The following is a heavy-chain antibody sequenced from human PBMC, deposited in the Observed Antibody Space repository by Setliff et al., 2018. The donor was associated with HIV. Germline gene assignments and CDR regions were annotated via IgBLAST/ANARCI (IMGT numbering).Heavy chain of an antibody. CDR3: ARGLAVGYFDY. D-gene: IGHD6-19*01. Sequence: ASETLSLTCSVSGGSIDNNKYYWTWIRQPPGKGLEWIGSIYYSGSTYYNPSLKSRVTISVDRSKNQFSLRLSSVTAADTAVYYCARGLAVGYFDYWGQGTLVTVSS. CDR1: GGSIDNNKYY. J-gene: IGHJ4*02. V-gene: IGHV4-39*07. CDR2: IYYSGST.